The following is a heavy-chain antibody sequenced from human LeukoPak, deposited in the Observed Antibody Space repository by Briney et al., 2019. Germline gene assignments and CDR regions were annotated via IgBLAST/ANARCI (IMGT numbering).Heavy chain of an antibody. Sequence: ASVKVSCKASGYTFTSYYMHWVRQAPGQGLEWMGIINPGGGSTTYAQNFQGRVTMTRDTSTSTVYMELSSLRSEDTAVYYCARDMVWYDFDYWGQGTLVTVSS. CDR1: GYTFTSYY. D-gene: IGHD3-10*01. V-gene: IGHV1-46*01. CDR2: INPGGGST. CDR3: ARDMVWYDFDY. J-gene: IGHJ4*02.